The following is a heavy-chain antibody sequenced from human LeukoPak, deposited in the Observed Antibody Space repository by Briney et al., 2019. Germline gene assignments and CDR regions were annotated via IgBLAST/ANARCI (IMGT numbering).Heavy chain of an antibody. CDR2: IYPSGTT. D-gene: IGHD3-10*01. CDR1: GGSINTNDW. J-gene: IGHJ4*02. CDR3: ARDVRYGSGTLNYFDS. Sequence: PSETLSLTCAVPGGSINTNDWWSWVRHPPGKGLEWIGQIYPSGTTNYNPSHNSRLTISVDKSNNQFSLKLNPVTAADTAGYFCARDVRYGSGTLNYFDSWGQGTLVTVSS. V-gene: IGHV4-4*02.